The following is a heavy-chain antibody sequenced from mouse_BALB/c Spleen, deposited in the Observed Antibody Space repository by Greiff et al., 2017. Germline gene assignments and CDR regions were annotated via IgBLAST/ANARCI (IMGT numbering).Heavy chain of an antibody. CDR1: GYTFTSYV. V-gene: IGHV1-14*01. CDR3: ARGHYGYGYAMDY. D-gene: IGHD2-2*01. J-gene: IGHJ4*01. Sequence: VQLKESGPELVKPGASVKMSCKASGYTFTSYVMHWVKQKPGQGLEWIGYINPYNDGTKYNEKFKGKATLTSDKSSSTAYMELSSLTSEDSAVYYCARGHYGYGYAMDYWGQGTTLTVSS. CDR2: INPYNDGT.